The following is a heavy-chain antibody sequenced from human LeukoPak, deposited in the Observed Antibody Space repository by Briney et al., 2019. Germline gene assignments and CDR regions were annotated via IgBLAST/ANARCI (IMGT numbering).Heavy chain of an antibody. CDR1: GGSINFYY. CDR3: ARLVAGTFYFDS. J-gene: IGHJ4*02. V-gene: IGHV4-59*01. CDR2: IYYSGST. Sequence: SETLSLTCTVSGGSINFYYWSWIRRPPGKGLEWIGYIYYSGSTNHNPSLNSRVTISLDTSKNQFSLRLDSVTAADTAVYYCARLVAGTFYFDSWGQGTLVTVSS. D-gene: IGHD6-19*01.